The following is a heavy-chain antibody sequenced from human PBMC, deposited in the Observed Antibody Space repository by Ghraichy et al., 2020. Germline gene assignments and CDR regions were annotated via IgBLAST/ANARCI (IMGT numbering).Heavy chain of an antibody. J-gene: IGHJ3*02. CDR1: GLIFSNYA. Sequence: GESLNISCVASGLIFSNYALSWVRQAPGKGLEWVSIIRDGGGTTYYADSVKGRFTISRDNSKNTLYLQMNSLRDEDTAVYYCVKDRYSGYWLYAFDIWGQGTMVTVSS. CDR3: VKDRYSGYWLYAFDI. V-gene: IGHV3-23*01. D-gene: IGHD5-12*01. CDR2: IRDGGGTT.